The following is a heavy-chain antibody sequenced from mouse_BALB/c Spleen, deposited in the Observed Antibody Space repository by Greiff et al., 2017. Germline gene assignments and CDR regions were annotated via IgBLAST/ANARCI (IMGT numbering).Heavy chain of an antibody. Sequence: VMLVESGGGLVQPGGSRKLSCAASGFTFSSFGMHWVRQAPEKGLEWVAYISSGSSTIYYADTVKGRFTISRDNPKNTLFLQMTSLRSEDTAMYYCARYDYDAMDYWGQGTSVTVSS. V-gene: IGHV5-17*02. J-gene: IGHJ4*01. CDR3: ARYDYDAMDY. CDR2: ISSGSSTI. CDR1: GFTFSSFG.